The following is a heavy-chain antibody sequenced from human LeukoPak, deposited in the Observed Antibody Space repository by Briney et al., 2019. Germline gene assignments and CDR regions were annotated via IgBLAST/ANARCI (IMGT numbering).Heavy chain of an antibody. CDR2: IYYSGST. Sequence: SQTLSVTCTVSGGSISSGGYYWSWIRQHPGKGLEWIGYIYYSGSTYYNPSLKSRVTISVDTSKNQFSLKLSSVTAADTAVYYCAADRSGWQRTYAFDIWGQGTMVTVSS. CDR1: GGSISSGGYY. D-gene: IGHD6-19*01. CDR3: AADRSGWQRTYAFDI. V-gene: IGHV4-31*03. J-gene: IGHJ3*02.